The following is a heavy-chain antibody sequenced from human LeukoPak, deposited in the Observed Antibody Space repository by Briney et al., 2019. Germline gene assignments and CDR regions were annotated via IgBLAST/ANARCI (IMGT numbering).Heavy chain of an antibody. CDR1: GFTVTNNY. J-gene: IGHJ6*01. CDR3: AREGYAAGTRYGMDG. V-gene: IGHV3-66*01. Sequence: GGSLRLSCAASGFTVTNNYMSWVRQAPGKGLEWVSVIYDGGSKSYVDSVKGRFTISRDNSNNTLYLEMNSLRAEDTAVYYCAREGYAAGTRYGMDGWGQAATVTVSS. D-gene: IGHD3-10*01. CDR2: IYDGGSK.